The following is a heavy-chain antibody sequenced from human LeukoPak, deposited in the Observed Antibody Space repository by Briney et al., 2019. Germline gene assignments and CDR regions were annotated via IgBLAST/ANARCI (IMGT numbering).Heavy chain of an antibody. CDR3: ATRKATYFDC. J-gene: IGHJ4*02. V-gene: IGHV3-23*01. Sequence: GGSVTLSCAASGFTFNSYAMIWLRQAPGKGLEWVSAISGSGGSTYNADSVKGRFTITRDNSKNTLYLQMNSLRAEDTAVYYCATRKATYFDCWGQGTLVTVSS. D-gene: IGHD1-26*01. CDR1: GFTFNSYA. CDR2: ISGSGGST.